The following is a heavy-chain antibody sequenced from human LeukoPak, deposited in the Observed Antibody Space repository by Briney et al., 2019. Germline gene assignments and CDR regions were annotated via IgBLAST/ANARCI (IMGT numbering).Heavy chain of an antibody. J-gene: IGHJ4*02. CDR3: ARDARRSPPLPRIFDY. CDR1: GYTFTSYY. CDR2: INPSGGST. Sequence: ASVKVSCKASGYTFTSYYMHWVRQAPGQGLEWMGIINPSGGSTSCAQKFQGRVTMTRDTSTSTVYMELSSLRSEDTAVYYCARDARRSPPLPRIFDYWGQGTLVTVSS. V-gene: IGHV1-46*01.